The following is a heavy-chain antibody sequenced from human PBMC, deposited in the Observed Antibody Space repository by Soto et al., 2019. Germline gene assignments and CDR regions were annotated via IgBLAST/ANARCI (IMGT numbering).Heavy chain of an antibody. CDR3: ARLGFVGEGDF. D-gene: IGHD3-16*01. V-gene: IGHV3-74*01. Sequence: GGSMRLSCATSGFTFSRYWIHWVRQAPGEGLVWVSRISGDGVHTDYAESVKGRFTVSRDIAKSTGYLQMNNLRAEDTAIYYCARLGFVGEGDFWGQGILVAVSS. J-gene: IGHJ4*02. CDR1: GFTFSRYW. CDR2: ISGDGVHT.